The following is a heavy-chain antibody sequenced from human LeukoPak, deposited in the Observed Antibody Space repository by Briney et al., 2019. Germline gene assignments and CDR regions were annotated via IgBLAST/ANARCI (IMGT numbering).Heavy chain of an antibody. CDR1: GYSFISYG. V-gene: IGHV1-18*01. CDR2: ISAYNGNI. Sequence: GASVKVSCKASGYSFISYGISWVRQAPGQGLDWMGWISAYNGNIHYAQKFQGRVTVTTDTSTNTAYMELRSLRSDDTAVYYCARAINYGSGSYYLFDYWGQGTLVTVSS. D-gene: IGHD3-10*01. J-gene: IGHJ4*02. CDR3: ARAINYGSGSYYLFDY.